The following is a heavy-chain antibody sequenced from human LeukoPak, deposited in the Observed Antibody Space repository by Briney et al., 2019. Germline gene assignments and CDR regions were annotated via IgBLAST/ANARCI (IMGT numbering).Heavy chain of an antibody. Sequence: GGTLRLTCAASGFTLSSYAKSWVREAPGKGVEWGSGITGRCGSTYYADSVKGRFTISRVNATITLYLQMNSLRAEDPAVYYCARRGGYVDTAIADGYYWGQGTLVTVSS. CDR2: ITGRCGST. CDR1: GFTLSSYA. J-gene: IGHJ4*02. D-gene: IGHD5-18*01. V-gene: IGHV3-23*01. CDR3: ARRGGYVDTAIADGYY.